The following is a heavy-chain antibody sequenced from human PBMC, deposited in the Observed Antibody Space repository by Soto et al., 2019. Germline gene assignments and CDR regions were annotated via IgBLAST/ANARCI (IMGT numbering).Heavy chain of an antibody. Sequence: PGGSLRLSCAASGFTFSNAWMSWVRQAPGKGLEWVGRIKSKTDGGTTDYAAPVKGRFTISRDDSKNTLYLQMNSLKTEDTAVYYCTTDYCSGGSCYTPFPADYWGPGTLVTVSS. D-gene: IGHD2-15*01. CDR3: TTDYCSGGSCYTPFPADY. J-gene: IGHJ4*02. V-gene: IGHV3-15*01. CDR2: IKSKTDGGTT. CDR1: GFTFSNAW.